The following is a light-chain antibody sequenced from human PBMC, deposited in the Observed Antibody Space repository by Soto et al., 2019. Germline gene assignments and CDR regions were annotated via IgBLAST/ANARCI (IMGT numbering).Light chain of an antibody. CDR2: GAS. V-gene: IGKV3-15*01. CDR1: QGVSSN. Sequence: EIVLTQSPATLSLSPGERATLSCGASQGVSSNLAWYQQKPGQAPRLLIYGASTRATGIPARFSGSGSGTEFTLTISSLQSEDFAVYYCQQYNNWPWTFGQGTKVDIK. CDR3: QQYNNWPWT. J-gene: IGKJ1*01.